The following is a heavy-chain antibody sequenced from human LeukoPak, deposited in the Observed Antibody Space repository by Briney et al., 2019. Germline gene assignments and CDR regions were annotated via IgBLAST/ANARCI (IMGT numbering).Heavy chain of an antibody. CDR1: GFTFSNYA. V-gene: IGHV3-23*01. J-gene: IGHJ4*02. CDR2: ISGSGGST. D-gene: IGHD6-13*01. CDR3: ARFEAGFDY. Sequence: PGGSLRLSCAASGFTFSNYAMSWVRQAPGQGLEWVSSISGSGGSTYYADSVKGRFTISRDNSKDMLYLQLSSLRAEDTAVYYCARFEAGFDYWGQGTLVTVSS.